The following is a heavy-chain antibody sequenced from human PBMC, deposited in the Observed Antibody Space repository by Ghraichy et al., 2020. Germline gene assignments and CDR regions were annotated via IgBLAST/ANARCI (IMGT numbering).Heavy chain of an antibody. CDR1: GFTFSNYY. J-gene: IGHJ4*02. Sequence: GGSLRLSCAASGFTFSNYYMSWVRQAPGRGLEWVANIKEDGSDKFFLASVRGRFTISRDNAKNSLYLQMNSLRAEDTAVYYCVREIGFCGGGKCQTDFDCWCQGTLVTVSS. V-gene: IGHV3-7*03. CDR3: VREIGFCGGGKCQTDFDC. D-gene: IGHD2-15*01. CDR2: IKEDGSDK.